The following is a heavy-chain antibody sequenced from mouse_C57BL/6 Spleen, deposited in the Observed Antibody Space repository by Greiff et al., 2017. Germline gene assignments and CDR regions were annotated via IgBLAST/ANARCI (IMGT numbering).Heavy chain of an antibody. J-gene: IGHJ1*03. CDR1: GYTFTTYP. CDR2: FHPYNDDT. CDR3: ARGDYYGSSYNWYFDV. Sequence: VQLQQSGAELVKPGASVKMSCKASGYTFTTYPIEWMKQNPGKSLEWIGNFHPYNDDTKYNEKFKGKATLTVEKSSSTVYLELSRLTSDDSAVYYCARGDYYGSSYNWYFDVWGTGTTVTVSS. D-gene: IGHD1-1*01. V-gene: IGHV1-47*01.